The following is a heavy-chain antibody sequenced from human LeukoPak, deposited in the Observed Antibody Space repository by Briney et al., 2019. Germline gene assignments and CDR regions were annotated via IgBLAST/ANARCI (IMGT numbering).Heavy chain of an antibody. CDR1: GFTFSSYS. Sequence: GGSLRLSCAASGFTFSSYSMNWVRQAPGKGLEWVSSISSSSSYIYYADSVKGRFTISRDNAKNSLYLQMNSLRAEDTAVYYCARMILENYYGSGSYSFSDAFDIWGQGTMVTVSS. V-gene: IGHV3-21*01. CDR3: ARMILENYYGSGSYSFSDAFDI. D-gene: IGHD3-10*01. CDR2: ISSSSSYI. J-gene: IGHJ3*02.